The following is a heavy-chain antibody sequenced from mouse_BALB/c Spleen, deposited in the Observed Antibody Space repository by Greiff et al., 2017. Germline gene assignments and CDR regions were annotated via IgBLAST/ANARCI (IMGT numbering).Heavy chain of an antibody. D-gene: IGHD2-2*01. CDR2: IYPGGGYT. CDR1: GYTFTNYW. V-gene: IGHV1-63*02. J-gene: IGHJ4*01. Sequence: QVQLQQSGAELVRPGTSVNISCKASGYTFTNYWLGWVKQRPGHGLEWIGDIYPGGGYTNYNEKFKGKATLTADTSSSTAYMQLSSLTSEDSAVYFCAREWLRGAMDYWGQGTSVTVSS. CDR3: AREWLRGAMDY.